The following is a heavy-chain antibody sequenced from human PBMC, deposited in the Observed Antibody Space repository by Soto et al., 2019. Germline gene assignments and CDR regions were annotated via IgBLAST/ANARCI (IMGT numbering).Heavy chain of an antibody. Sequence: ASVKVSCKVSGYTLTELSMHWVRQAPGKGLEWMGGFDPEDGETIYAQKFQGRVTMTKDTSTDTAYMELSSLRSEDTAVYYCATPVAMTYFDYWGQGTLVTVSS. V-gene: IGHV1-24*01. D-gene: IGHD2-2*01. J-gene: IGHJ4*02. CDR1: GYTLTELS. CDR2: FDPEDGET. CDR3: ATPVAMTYFDY.